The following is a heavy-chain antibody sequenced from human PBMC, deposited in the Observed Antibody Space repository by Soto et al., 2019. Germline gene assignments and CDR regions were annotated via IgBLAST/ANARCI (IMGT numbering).Heavy chain of an antibody. Sequence: ASETLSLTCTVSGGSISSSNYYWACIRQSPGKGLEWIGSVYYNGFTYYNPSLKIRVTISVDTSKNQFSLRLTSVTAADTAVCYCARMGDRWSGTGELVHWGQGTLVTVSS. D-gene: IGHD1-26*01. V-gene: IGHV4-39*01. CDR2: VYYNGFT. CDR1: GGSISSSNYY. J-gene: IGHJ4*02. CDR3: ARMGDRWSGTGELVH.